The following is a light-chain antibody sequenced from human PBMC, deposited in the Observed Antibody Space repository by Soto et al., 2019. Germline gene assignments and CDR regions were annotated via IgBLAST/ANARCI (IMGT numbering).Light chain of an antibody. CDR1: QSVSSY. J-gene: IGKJ1*01. Sequence: GVSPAVATVSLPQGARASLPWRASQSVSSYLAWYRQKPGQAPRLLIYDASNRATGIPARFSGSGSGTDFSLTISSLEPEDLAVYYCQQHLGRHTFGQGPNV. CDR3: QQHLGRHT. CDR2: DAS. V-gene: IGKV3-11*01.